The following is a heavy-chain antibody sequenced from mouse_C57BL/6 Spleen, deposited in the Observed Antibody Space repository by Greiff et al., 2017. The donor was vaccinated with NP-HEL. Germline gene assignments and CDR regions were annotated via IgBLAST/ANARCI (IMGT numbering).Heavy chain of an antibody. J-gene: IGHJ1*03. V-gene: IGHV1-54*01. Sequence: VQLKESGAELVRPGTSVKVSCKASGYAFTNYLIEWVKQRPGQGLEWIGVINPGSGGTNYNEKFKGKATLTADKSSSTAYMQLSSLTSEDSAVYCCARSHYYGSNLYWYFDVWGTGTTVTVSS. D-gene: IGHD1-1*01. CDR1: GYAFTNYL. CDR3: ARSHYYGSNLYWYFDV. CDR2: INPGSGGT.